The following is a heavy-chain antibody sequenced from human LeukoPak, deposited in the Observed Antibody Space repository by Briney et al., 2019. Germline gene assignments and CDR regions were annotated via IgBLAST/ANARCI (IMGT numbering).Heavy chain of an antibody. CDR3: ARAPGIFGGDSDAFDI. D-gene: IGHD2-21*01. CDR2: ISGSGGST. Sequence: GGSLRLSCAASGFTFSSYAMSWVRQAPGKGLEWVSAISGSGGSTYYADSVKGRFTISRDNSKNTLYLQMNSLRAEDTAVYYCARAPGIFGGDSDAFDIWGQGTMVTVSS. CDR1: GFTFSSYA. V-gene: IGHV3-23*01. J-gene: IGHJ3*02.